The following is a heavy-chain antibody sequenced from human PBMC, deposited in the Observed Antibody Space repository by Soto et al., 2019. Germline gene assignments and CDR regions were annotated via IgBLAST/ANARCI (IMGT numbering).Heavy chain of an antibody. Sequence: GGSLRLSCVASGFTFIDFGMHWVRQGPGKGLEWLAVISEDAETDFHADSVKGRFTVSRDNFKETLYLQMNSLTTDDSGAYFCAKAPFRRPYYFYGMDVWGQGTTVTVSS. CDR2: ISEDAETD. V-gene: IGHV3-30*18. CDR3: AKAPFRRPYYFYGMDV. D-gene: IGHD3-10*01. CDR1: GFTFIDFG. J-gene: IGHJ6*02.